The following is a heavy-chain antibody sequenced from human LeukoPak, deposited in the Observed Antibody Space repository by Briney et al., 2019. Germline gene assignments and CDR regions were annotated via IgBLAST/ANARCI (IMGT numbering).Heavy chain of an antibody. J-gene: IGHJ4*02. D-gene: IGHD3-22*01. V-gene: IGHV3-30-3*01. Sequence: GGSLRLSCAASGFTFSSYAMHWVRQAPGKGLEWVAVISYDGSNKYYADSVKGRFTISRDNSKNTLYLQMNSLRAEDTAVYYCARDSALYYYDSSGYFFDYWGQGTLVTVSS. CDR1: GFTFSSYA. CDR3: ARDSALYYYDSSGYFFDY. CDR2: ISYDGSNK.